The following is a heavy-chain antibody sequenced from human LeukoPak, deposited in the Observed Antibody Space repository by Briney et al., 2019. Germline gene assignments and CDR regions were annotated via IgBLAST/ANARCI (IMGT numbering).Heavy chain of an antibody. CDR2: ISYDGSNK. CDR1: GFTVSSNY. CDR3: ARKDGYCSSTSCYAAFDI. J-gene: IGHJ3*02. D-gene: IGHD2-2*03. V-gene: IGHV3-30-3*01. Sequence: PGGSLRLSCAASGFTVSSNYMSWVRQAPGKGLEWVAVISYDGSNKYYADSVKGRFTISRDNSKNTLYLQMNSLRAEDTAVYYCARKDGYCSSTSCYAAFDIWGQGTMVTVSS.